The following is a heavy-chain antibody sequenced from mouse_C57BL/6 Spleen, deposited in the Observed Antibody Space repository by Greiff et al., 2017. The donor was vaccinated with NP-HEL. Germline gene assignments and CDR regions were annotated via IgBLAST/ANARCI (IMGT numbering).Heavy chain of an antibody. V-gene: IGHV14-1*01. CDR2: IDPEDGDT. D-gene: IGHD1-1*01. CDR3: TFYGSSSPYYFDY. CDR1: GFNIKDYY. J-gene: IGHJ2*01. Sequence: EVQLQQSGAELVRPGASVKLSCTASGFNIKDYYMHWVKQRPEQGLEWIGRIDPEDGDTEYAPKFQGKATMTADTSSNTAYLQLSSLTSEDTAVYYCTFYGSSSPYYFDYWGQGTTLTVSS.